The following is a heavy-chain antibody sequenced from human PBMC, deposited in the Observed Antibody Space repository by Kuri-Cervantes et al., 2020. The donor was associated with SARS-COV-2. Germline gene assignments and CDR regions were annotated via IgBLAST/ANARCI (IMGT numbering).Heavy chain of an antibody. CDR3: ARIPYPKGAVAGTSDY. D-gene: IGHD6-19*01. V-gene: IGHV3-30*03. Sequence: GGSLRLSCAASGFTFSSYGMHWVRQAPGKGLEWVAVISYDGSNKYYADSVKGRFTISRDNSKNTLHLQVNSLRAEDTAVYYCARIPYPKGAVAGTSDYWGQGTLVTVSS. CDR1: GFTFSSYG. CDR2: ISYDGSNK. J-gene: IGHJ4*02.